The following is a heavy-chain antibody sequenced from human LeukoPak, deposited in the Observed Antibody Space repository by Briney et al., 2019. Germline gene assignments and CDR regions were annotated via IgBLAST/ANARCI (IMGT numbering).Heavy chain of an antibody. J-gene: IGHJ4*02. Sequence: GASVKVSCKASGYTFSNYYMHRVRQAPGQGLEWMGIINPSRGSATYGQKFQGRVTMTRDTSTSIVYMDLSSLTSEDTAVYYCVRNAEMATISGGYFDSWGQGTLVTVSS. CDR1: GYTFSNYY. CDR2: INPSRGSA. D-gene: IGHD5-24*01. CDR3: VRNAEMATISGGYFDS. V-gene: IGHV1-46*01.